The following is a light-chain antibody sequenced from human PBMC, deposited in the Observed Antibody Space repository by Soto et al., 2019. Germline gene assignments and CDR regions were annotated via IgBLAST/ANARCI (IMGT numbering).Light chain of an antibody. CDR3: QQYGSSPPWT. Sequence: EIVLTQSPGTLSLCPGERATLSCRASQSVSSSYLAWYQQKPGQAPRLLIYVASSRATGIPDRFSGSGSGTDFTLTISRLEPEDFAVYYCQQYGSSPPWTFGQGTKVEIK. J-gene: IGKJ1*01. V-gene: IGKV3-20*01. CDR2: VAS. CDR1: QSVSSSY.